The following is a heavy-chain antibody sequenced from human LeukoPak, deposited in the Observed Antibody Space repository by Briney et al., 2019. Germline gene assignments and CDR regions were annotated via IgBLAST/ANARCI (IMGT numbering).Heavy chain of an antibody. CDR3: AREWRVDYVWGSYRLDY. J-gene: IGHJ4*02. D-gene: IGHD3-16*02. V-gene: IGHV1-18*01. CDR1: GYTFTSYG. Sequence: GASVKVSCKASGYTFTSYGISWVRQAPGQGLEWMGWISAYNGNTNYAQKLQGRVTMTTDTSTSTAYMELRSLRSDDTAVHYCAREWRVDYVWGSYRLDYWGQGTLVTVSS. CDR2: ISAYNGNT.